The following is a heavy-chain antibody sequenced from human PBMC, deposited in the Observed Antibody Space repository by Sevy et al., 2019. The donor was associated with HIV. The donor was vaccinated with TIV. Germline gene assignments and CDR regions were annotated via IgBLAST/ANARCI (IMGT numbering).Heavy chain of an antibody. CDR1: GFTFSSYS. V-gene: IGHV3-48*02. Sequence: GESLKISCAASGFTFSSYSMNWVRQAPGKGLEWVSYISSSSTTILNADSVKGRFTIPRDNAKNSLFLQMNSLRDEDTAVYYCARAGGDTAYAMDVWGQGTTVTVSS. J-gene: IGHJ6*02. CDR3: ARAGGDTAYAMDV. CDR2: ISSSSTTI. D-gene: IGHD2-21*01.